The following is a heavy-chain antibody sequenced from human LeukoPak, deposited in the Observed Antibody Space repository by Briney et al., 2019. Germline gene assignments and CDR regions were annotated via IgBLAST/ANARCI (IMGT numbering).Heavy chain of an antibody. CDR3: PRDLGVGGATTWGVDY. CDR2: IIPIFGTA. D-gene: IGHD1-26*01. V-gene: IGHV1-69*01. CDR1: GGTFSSYA. J-gene: IGHJ4*02. Sequence: SVKVSCKASGGTFSSYAISWVRQAPGQGLEWMGGIIPIFGTANYAQKFQGRVTITADESTSTAYMELSSLRSEDTAVYYCPRDLGVGGATTWGVDYWGQGTLVTVSS.